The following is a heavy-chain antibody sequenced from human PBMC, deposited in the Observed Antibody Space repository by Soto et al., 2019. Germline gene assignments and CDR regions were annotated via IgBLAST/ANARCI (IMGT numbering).Heavy chain of an antibody. CDR1: EGTLVSNA. CDR3: AREVVFCSGGSCPRAYFQH. J-gene: IGHJ1*01. V-gene: IGHV1-69*06. CDR2: IIPIFGTA. Sequence: QVQLVQSGAEVKKPGSSVKFSSNASEGTLVSNAFACVKRAHAQGLVGLGGIIPIFGTANYAPMFQGRVTITADKSTSTAYMELRSLRSDDTAVYYCAREVVFCSGGSCPRAYFQHWGQVTLVTVSS. D-gene: IGHD2-15*01.